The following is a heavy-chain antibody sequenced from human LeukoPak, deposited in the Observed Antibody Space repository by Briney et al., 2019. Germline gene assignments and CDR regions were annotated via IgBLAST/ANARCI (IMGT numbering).Heavy chain of an antibody. CDR3: ASHGSGSSLYYYYMDV. D-gene: IGHD3-10*01. Sequence: PGGSLRLSCAASGFTFSSYWMNWVRQAPGKGLEWVSVIYSGGSTYYADSVKGRFTISRDNSKNTVYLQMNSLRVEDTAVYYCASHGSGSSLYYYYMDVWGKGTTVTVSS. CDR1: GFTFSSYW. CDR2: IYSGGST. V-gene: IGHV3-53*01. J-gene: IGHJ6*03.